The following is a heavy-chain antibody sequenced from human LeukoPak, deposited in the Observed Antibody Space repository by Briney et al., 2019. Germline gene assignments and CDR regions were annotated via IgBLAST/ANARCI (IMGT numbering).Heavy chain of an antibody. Sequence: PGGSLRLSCAASGFTFSSYAMNWVRQAPGKGLEWVSGISGSGSRTYYADSVKGRFTISRDDSKNTLYLQMNSLRAEDTAVYHCAKDPGPLFDGYFDYWGQGTLVTVSS. CDR1: GFTFSSYA. D-gene: IGHD3-10*02. V-gene: IGHV3-23*01. CDR3: AKDPGPLFDGYFDY. J-gene: IGHJ4*02. CDR2: ISGSGSRT.